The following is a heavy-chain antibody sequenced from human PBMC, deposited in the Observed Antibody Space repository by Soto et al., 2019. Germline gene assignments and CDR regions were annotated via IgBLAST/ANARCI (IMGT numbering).Heavy chain of an antibody. CDR3: ARDGIVVVVAHYYYYYYGMDV. V-gene: IGHV1-2*02. CDR2: INPNSGGT. Sequence: GASVKVSCKASGYTFTGYYMHWVRQAPGQGLEWMGWINPNSGGTNYAQKFQGRVTMTRDTSISTAYMELSRLRSDDTAVYYCARDGIVVVVAHYYYYYYGMDVWGQGTTVTVSS. CDR1: GYTFTGYY. J-gene: IGHJ6*02. D-gene: IGHD2-15*01.